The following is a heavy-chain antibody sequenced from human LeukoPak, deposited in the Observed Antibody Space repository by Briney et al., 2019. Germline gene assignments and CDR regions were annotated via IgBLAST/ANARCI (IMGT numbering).Heavy chain of an antibody. J-gene: IGHJ4*02. CDR2: ISYDGSNK. CDR1: GFTFSSYA. D-gene: IGHD2-21*02. Sequence: GRSLRLSCAASGFTFSSYAMHWVRQAPGKGLEWVAVISYDGSNKYYADSVKGRFTIPRDNSKNTLYLQMNSLRAEDTAVYYCARDHNVVVTAIGGLDYWGQGTLVTVSS. CDR3: ARDHNVVVTAIGGLDY. V-gene: IGHV3-30-3*01.